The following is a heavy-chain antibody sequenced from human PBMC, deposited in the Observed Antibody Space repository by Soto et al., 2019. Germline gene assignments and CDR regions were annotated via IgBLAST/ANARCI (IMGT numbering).Heavy chain of an antibody. V-gene: IGHV3-23*01. J-gene: IGHJ4*02. CDR2: VSSSGGTT. D-gene: IGHD1-1*01. Sequence: GGSLRLSCAASGFTFSSYGMSWVRQAPGKGLEWVSAVSSSGGTTNYAGSVKGRFTISRDNSKNTLYLQMNSLRAEDTAVHYCVTHSWNYWGQGTLVTVSS. CDR1: GFTFSSYG. CDR3: VTHSWNY.